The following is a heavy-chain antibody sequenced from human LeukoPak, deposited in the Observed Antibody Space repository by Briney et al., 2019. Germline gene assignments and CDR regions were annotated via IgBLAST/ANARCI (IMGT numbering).Heavy chain of an antibody. Sequence: GGSLRLSCAASGFTFSSYGMHWVRQAPGKGLDWVAVISYDGSNKYYADSVKGRFTISRDNSKNTLYLQMNSLRAEDTAVHYCAKDQVLDYWGQGTLVTVSS. CDR3: AKDQVLDY. V-gene: IGHV3-30*18. J-gene: IGHJ4*02. CDR2: ISYDGSNK. D-gene: IGHD1-1*01. CDR1: GFTFSSYG.